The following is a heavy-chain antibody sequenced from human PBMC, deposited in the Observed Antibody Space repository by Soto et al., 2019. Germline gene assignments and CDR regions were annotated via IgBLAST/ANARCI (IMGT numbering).Heavy chain of an antibody. CDR1: GFTFTSSA. CDR3: AARCSGGSCYGQYYFDY. Sequence: QMQLVQSGPEVKKPGTSVKVSCKASGFTFTSSAVQWVRQARGQRLEWIGWIVVGSGNTNYAQKFQERVTITRDMSXSXSYMELSSLRSEDTAVYYCAARCSGGSCYGQYYFDYWGQGTLVTVSS. D-gene: IGHD2-15*01. CDR2: IVVGSGNT. V-gene: IGHV1-58*01. J-gene: IGHJ4*02.